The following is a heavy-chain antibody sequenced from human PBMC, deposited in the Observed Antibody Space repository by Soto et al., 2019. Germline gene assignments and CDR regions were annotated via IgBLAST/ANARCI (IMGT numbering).Heavy chain of an antibody. D-gene: IGHD2-2*01. CDR3: ARDRGSIVVVPPAIWFGP. J-gene: IGHJ5*02. V-gene: IGHV7-4-1*01. CDR1: GYTFTSYS. CDR2: INTNTGNP. Sequence: ASVKVSCKASGYTFTSYSMNWVRQAPGQGLEWMGWINTNTGNPTYAQGFTGRFVFSLDTSVSTAYLQICSLKAEDTAVYYCARDRGSIVVVPPAIWFGPWGQGTMVTVSS.